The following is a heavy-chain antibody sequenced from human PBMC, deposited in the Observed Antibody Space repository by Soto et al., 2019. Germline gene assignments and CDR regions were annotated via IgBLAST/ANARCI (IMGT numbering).Heavy chain of an antibody. CDR3: AREKGIAEASPFDY. J-gene: IGHJ4*02. CDR2: IWYDGSNK. Sequence: QVQLVESGGGVVQPGRSLRLSCAASGFTFSSYGMHWVRQAPGKGLEWVAVIWYDGSNKYYADSVKGRFTISRDNSKNTLYLQMNSLRDEDTAVYYCAREKGIAEASPFDYWGQGTLVTVSS. V-gene: IGHV3-33*01. D-gene: IGHD6-13*01. CDR1: GFTFSSYG.